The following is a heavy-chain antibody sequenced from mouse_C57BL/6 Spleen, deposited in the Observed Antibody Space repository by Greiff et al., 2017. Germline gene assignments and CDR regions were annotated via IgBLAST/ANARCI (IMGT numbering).Heavy chain of an antibody. Sequence: VQLQQSGPELVKPGASVKMSCKASGYTFTDYNMHWVKQSHGKSLEWIGYINPNNGGTSYNQKFKGKATLTVNKSSSTAYMELRSLTSEDSAVYYCASYYGSSLYAMDYWGQGTSVTVSS. J-gene: IGHJ4*01. CDR2: INPNNGGT. D-gene: IGHD1-1*01. CDR1: GYTFTDYN. V-gene: IGHV1-22*01. CDR3: ASYYGSSLYAMDY.